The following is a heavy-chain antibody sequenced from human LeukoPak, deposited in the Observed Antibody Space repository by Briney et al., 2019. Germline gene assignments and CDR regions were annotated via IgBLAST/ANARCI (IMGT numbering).Heavy chain of an antibody. J-gene: IGHJ3*02. V-gene: IGHV4-34*01. CDR2: INHSGST. Sequence: PSETLSLTCAVFGISFSGYYWSGIRQPPGKGLEWIGEINHSGSTNYNPSLKSRVTISVDTSKNQFSLKLSSVTAADTAVYYCARGGNCSGGSCYLKDDDFDIWGQGTMVTVSS. CDR1: GISFSGYY. CDR3: ARGGNCSGGSCYLKDDDFDI. D-gene: IGHD2-15*01.